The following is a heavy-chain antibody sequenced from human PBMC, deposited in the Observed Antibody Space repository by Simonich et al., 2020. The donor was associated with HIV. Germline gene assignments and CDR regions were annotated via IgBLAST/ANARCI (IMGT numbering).Heavy chain of an antibody. Sequence: QVQLQQWGAGLLKPSETLSLTCAVYGGSFSSYYWSWIRQPPGKGLEWIGEIYHSGTTHYNPSLKSRVTISVDTSKNQFSLKLSSVTAADTAVYYCARHHELGMGWFDPWGQGTLVTVSS. V-gene: IGHV4-34*01. CDR3: ARHHELGMGWFDP. CDR1: GGSFSSYY. J-gene: IGHJ5*02. D-gene: IGHD7-27*01. CDR2: IYHSGTT.